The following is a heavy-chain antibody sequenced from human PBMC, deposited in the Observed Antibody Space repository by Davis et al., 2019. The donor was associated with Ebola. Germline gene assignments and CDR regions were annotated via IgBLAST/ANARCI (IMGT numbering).Heavy chain of an antibody. V-gene: IGHV3-53*01. J-gene: IGHJ3*02. CDR3: ARGIAAAGAFDI. CDR2: IYSGGST. D-gene: IGHD6-13*01. CDR1: GFTVSSNY. Sequence: GESLKISCAASGFTVSSNYMSWARQAPGKGLEWVSVIYSGGSTYYADSVKGRFTISRDNSKNTLYLQMNSLRAEDTAVYYCARGIAAAGAFDIWGQGTMVTVSS.